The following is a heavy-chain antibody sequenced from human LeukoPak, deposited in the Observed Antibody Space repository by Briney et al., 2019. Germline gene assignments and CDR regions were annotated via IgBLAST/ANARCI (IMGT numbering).Heavy chain of an antibody. CDR3: ARQYGFMRAYRHLDS. J-gene: IGHJ4*02. CDR2: VYLNGNT. CDR1: CGSITSYY. V-gene: IGHV4-59*08. D-gene: IGHD3-16*01. Sequence: SETLSLTCTVSCGSITSYYSTWIRQPPGKGLEWIGYVYLNGNTDYNPSLKSRVTISVDSSTHQFSLNLTSVTAAHRPIYTGARQYGFMRAYRHLDSWGQGTLVTVSS.